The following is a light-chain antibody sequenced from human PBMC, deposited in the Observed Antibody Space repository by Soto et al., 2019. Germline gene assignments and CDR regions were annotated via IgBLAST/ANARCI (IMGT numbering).Light chain of an antibody. Sequence: DIVMTQSPDSLAVSLGERATINCKSSQSVFYSSNNKNYLAWYQQKPRQPPKLLIYWASTRESGVPDRFSGSGSGTDFTLTISSLQAEDGAVYYCQQYYSTPPTFGQGTKVEIK. J-gene: IGKJ1*01. CDR1: QSVFYSSNNKNY. CDR3: QQYYSTPPT. V-gene: IGKV4-1*01. CDR2: WAS.